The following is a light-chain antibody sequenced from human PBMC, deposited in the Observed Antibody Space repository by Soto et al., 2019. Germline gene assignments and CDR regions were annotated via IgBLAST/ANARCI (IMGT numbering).Light chain of an antibody. Sequence: DIQMTQSPSSLSASFGDRVTMTCRASQGIGIYLAWFQQRPGNTPKLLIYAASTLQSGVPSRFSGSGSGTDFTLTISSLQPEDVATYYCQKCNSAPLTFGGGTRVEIK. J-gene: IGKJ4*01. CDR1: QGIGIY. V-gene: IGKV1-27*01. CDR3: QKCNSAPLT. CDR2: AAS.